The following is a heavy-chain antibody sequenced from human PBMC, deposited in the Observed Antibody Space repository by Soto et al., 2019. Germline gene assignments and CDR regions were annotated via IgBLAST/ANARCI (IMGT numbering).Heavy chain of an antibody. V-gene: IGHV3-30*03. Sequence: QVQLVESGGNVVQPGRSLRLSCAASGFTFSDYGMHCVRQAPGKGLEWVALISQYGTNKYYADSVKGRFTISRDNSKNTLYLGVNSPRPEDTAVYYCATDANGRNEDIRYWGRGTLVTVSS. J-gene: IGHJ4*02. D-gene: IGHD1-1*01. CDR1: GFTFSDYG. CDR3: ATDANGRNEDIRY. CDR2: ISQYGTNK.